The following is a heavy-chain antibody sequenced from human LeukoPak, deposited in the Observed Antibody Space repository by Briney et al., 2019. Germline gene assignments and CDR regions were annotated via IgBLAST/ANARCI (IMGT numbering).Heavy chain of an antibody. CDR3: ATITPNNSGSYYYYYGMDA. V-gene: IGHV7-4-1*02. J-gene: IGHJ6*02. Sequence: ASVKVSCKASGYTFTSYAMNWVRQAPGQGLEWMGWINTNTGNPTYAQGFTGRFVFSLDTSVSTAYLQISSLKAEDTAVYYCATITPNNSGSYYYYYGMDAWGQGTTVTVSS. D-gene: IGHD1-26*01. CDR1: GYTFTSYA. CDR2: INTNTGNP.